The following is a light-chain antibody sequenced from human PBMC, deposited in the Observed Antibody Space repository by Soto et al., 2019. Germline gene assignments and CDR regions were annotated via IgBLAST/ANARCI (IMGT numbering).Light chain of an antibody. J-gene: IGKJ4*01. CDR3: QQGSNWPST. V-gene: IGKV3-11*01. CDR2: DAF. CDR1: QSVRSY. Sequence: EIVLTQSPVPLSLSPGEIATLSCRASQSVRSYLAWYQQKPGQAPRLLIYDAFKRATGITVRFSGSGSGTDFTLTISSLEPEDCAVYYGQQGSNWPSTFGGGTKVEIK.